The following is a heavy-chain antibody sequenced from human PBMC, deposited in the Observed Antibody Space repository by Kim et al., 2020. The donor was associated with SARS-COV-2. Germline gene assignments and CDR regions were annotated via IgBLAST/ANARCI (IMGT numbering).Heavy chain of an antibody. D-gene: IGHD3-10*01. Sequence: GGSLRLSCAASGFTFSSYAMSWVRQAPGKGLEWVSAISGSGGSTYYADSVKGRFTISRDNSKNTLYLQMNSLRAEDTAVYYCAKVSANYGSGSYSAFDIWGQGTMVTVSS. CDR2: ISGSGGST. CDR3: AKVSANYGSGSYSAFDI. J-gene: IGHJ3*02. V-gene: IGHV3-23*01. CDR1: GFTFSSYA.